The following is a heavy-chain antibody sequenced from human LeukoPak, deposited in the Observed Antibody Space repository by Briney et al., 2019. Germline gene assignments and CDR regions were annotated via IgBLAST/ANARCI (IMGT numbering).Heavy chain of an antibody. V-gene: IGHV4-4*02. J-gene: IGHJ4*02. D-gene: IGHD6-19*01. Sequence: PSGTLSLTCAVSGASVSRSNWWMWVRQPPKKGLEWIGEIHHSGSTNYNPSLKSRVTMSVDTSKNQISLRLASVTAAYTAVYYCARGLYGSDSFWGQGTLVTVSS. CDR3: ARGLYGSDSF. CDR1: GASVSRSNW. CDR2: IHHSGST.